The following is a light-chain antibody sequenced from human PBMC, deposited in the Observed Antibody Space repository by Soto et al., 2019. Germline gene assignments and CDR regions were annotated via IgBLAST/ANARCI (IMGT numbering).Light chain of an antibody. CDR1: SSDIGGYNY. V-gene: IGLV2-14*01. J-gene: IGLJ1*01. Sequence: QSALAQPASVSGSPGQSITISCTGTSSDIGGYNYVSWFQQHPGKAPKLMISDVSNRPSGVSNRFSGSKSGNTASLTISGXQAEXXADYYCSSYTSGSTXYVFGTGTKVTVL. CDR2: DVS. CDR3: SSYTSGSTXYV.